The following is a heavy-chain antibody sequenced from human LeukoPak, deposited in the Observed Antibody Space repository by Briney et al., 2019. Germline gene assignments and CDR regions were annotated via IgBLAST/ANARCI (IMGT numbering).Heavy chain of an antibody. V-gene: IGHV3-33*01. Sequence: QPGRSLRLSCAASGFTFSSYGMHGGRQAPGKGLEGVAVIGYDGSNKYYAASVKGRFTISRDNSKDPLYLQMSILSAEDTAVYYCARDDSRGYSGIDYWSQGTLVTVSA. CDR3: ARDDSRGYSGIDY. CDR1: GFTFSSYG. CDR2: IGYDGSNK. J-gene: IGHJ4*02. D-gene: IGHD3-22*01.